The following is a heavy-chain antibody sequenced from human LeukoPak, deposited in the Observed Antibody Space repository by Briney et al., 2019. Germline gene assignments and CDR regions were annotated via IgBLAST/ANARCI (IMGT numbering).Heavy chain of an antibody. V-gene: IGHV4-61*01. D-gene: IGHD5-18*01. J-gene: IGHJ4*02. CDR3: ARDQLWFGY. Sequence: SETLSLTCTVSGGSISSSSYYWSWIRQPPGKGLEWIGYIYYSGSTNYNPSLKSRVTIAVDTSTNQFSLKLSSVTAADTAVYYCARDQLWFGYWGQGTLVTVSS. CDR1: GGSISSSSYY. CDR2: IYYSGST.